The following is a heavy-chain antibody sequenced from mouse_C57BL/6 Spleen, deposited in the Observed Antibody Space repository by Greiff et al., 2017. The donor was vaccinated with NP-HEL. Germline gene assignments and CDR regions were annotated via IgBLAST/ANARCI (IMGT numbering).Heavy chain of an antibody. J-gene: IGHJ2*01. CDR1: GYTFTSYW. CDR3: ASGITTVVAGVDY. Sequence: VQLVESGAELAKPGASVKLSCKASGYTFTSYWMHWVKQRPGQGLEWIGYINPSSGYTKYNQKFKDKATLTADKSSSTAYMQLSSLTYEDSAVYYCASGITTVVAGVDYWGQGTTLTVSS. D-gene: IGHD1-1*01. CDR2: INPSSGYT. V-gene: IGHV1-7*01.